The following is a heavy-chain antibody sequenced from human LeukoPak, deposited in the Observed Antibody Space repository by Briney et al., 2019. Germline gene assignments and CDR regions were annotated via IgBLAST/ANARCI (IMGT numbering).Heavy chain of an antibody. J-gene: IGHJ5*02. CDR3: ARGYSSIWYEVWFDP. D-gene: IGHD6-13*01. Sequence: PSETLSLTCTVSGGSISSHYWSWIRQPPGKGLEWIGYIYYSGSTNYNPSLKSRVTISVDTSKNQFSLKLSSVTAADTAVYYCARGYSSIWYEVWFDPWGQGTLVTVSS. V-gene: IGHV4-59*11. CDR2: IYYSGST. CDR1: GGSISSHY.